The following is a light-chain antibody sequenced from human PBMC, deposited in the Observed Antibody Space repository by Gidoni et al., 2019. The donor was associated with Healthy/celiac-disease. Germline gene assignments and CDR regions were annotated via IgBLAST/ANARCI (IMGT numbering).Light chain of an antibody. Sequence: EIVLTQSPATLSLSPGERATLSCRASQSVSSYLAWYQQKPGQAPRLLIYDAPNRATGIPARFSGSGSGTDFTLTISSLEPEDFAVYYCQQRSNWPPSLTFXGXTKVEIK. CDR3: QQRSNWPPSLT. V-gene: IGKV3-11*01. J-gene: IGKJ4*01. CDR1: QSVSSY. CDR2: DAP.